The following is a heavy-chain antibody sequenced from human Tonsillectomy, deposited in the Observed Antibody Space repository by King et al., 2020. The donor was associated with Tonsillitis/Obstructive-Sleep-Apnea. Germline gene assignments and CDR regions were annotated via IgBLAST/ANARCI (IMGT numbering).Heavy chain of an antibody. V-gene: IGHV3-30*01. CDR2: ISYDGSNK. CDR1: GFTFSSYA. J-gene: IGHJ4*02. CDR3: ARDWRAWYSSSWYLLDY. Sequence: VQLVESGGGVVQPGRSLRLSCAASGFTFSSYAMHWVRQAPGKGLEWVAVISYDGSNKYYADSVKGRFTISRDNSKNTLYLQMNSLRAEDTAVYYCARDWRAWYSSSWYLLDYWGQGTLVTVSS. D-gene: IGHD6-13*01.